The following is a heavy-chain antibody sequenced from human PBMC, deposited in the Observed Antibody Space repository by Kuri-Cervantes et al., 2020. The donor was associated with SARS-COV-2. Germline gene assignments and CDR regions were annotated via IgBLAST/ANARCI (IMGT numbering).Heavy chain of an antibody. V-gene: IGHV4-39*01. D-gene: IGHD2-21*01. Sequence: SETLSLTCTVSGGSISSSSYYWGWIRQPPGKGLEWIGSIYYSGSTYYNPSLKSRVTISVDTSKNQFSLKLSSVTAADTAVYYCARAITGIEHTVVLIATYYYYYMDVWGKGTTVPVTS. CDR3: ARAITGIEHTVVLIATYYYYYMDV. CDR2: IYYSGST. CDR1: GGSISSSSYY. J-gene: IGHJ6*03.